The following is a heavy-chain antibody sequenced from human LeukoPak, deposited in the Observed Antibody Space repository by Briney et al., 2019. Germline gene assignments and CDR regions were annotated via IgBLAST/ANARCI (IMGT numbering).Heavy chain of an antibody. J-gene: IGHJ4*02. V-gene: IGHV3-21*01. CDR2: ISSSSSYI. CDR1: GFTFSSYS. Sequence: PGGSLRLSCAASGFTFSSYSMNWVRQAPGKGLEWVSSISSSSSYIYYADSVKGRFTISRDNAMNSLYLQMNSLRAEDTAVYYCARDRGGIAVAGPDYWGQGTLVTVSS. D-gene: IGHD6-19*01. CDR3: ARDRGGIAVAGPDY.